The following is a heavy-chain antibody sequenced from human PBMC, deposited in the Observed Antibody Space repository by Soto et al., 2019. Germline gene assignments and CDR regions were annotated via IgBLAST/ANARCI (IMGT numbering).Heavy chain of an antibody. J-gene: IGHJ6*02. CDR3: ARNPTGGRFYYYYYGMDV. V-gene: IGHV3-11*01. CDR2: ISSSGSTI. CDR1: GCTFSDYY. Sequence: PGGSLILSCAASGCTFSDYYMSWIRQATGKGLEWVSYISSSGSTIYYADSVKGRFTISRDNAKNSLYLQMNSLRAEDTAVYYCARNPTGGRFYYYYYGMDVWGQGTTVTVSS. D-gene: IGHD3-16*01.